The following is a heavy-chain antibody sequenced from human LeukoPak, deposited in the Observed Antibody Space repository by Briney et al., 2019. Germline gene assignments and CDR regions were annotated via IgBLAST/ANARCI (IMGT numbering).Heavy chain of an antibody. V-gene: IGHV4-59*12. CDR1: AGSISNYY. D-gene: IGHD3-9*01. CDR2: ISYSGST. Sequence: SETLSLTCTVSAGSISNYYWSWIRQPPGKGLEWIGYISYSGSTNYNPSLKSRVTISIDTSKNQFSLKLSSVTAADTAVYYCARDSALILRYFGWLYWGQGTLVTVSS. J-gene: IGHJ4*02. CDR3: ARDSALILRYFGWLY.